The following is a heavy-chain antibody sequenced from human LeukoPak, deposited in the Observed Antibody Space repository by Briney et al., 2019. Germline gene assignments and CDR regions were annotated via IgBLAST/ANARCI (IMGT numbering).Heavy chain of an antibody. J-gene: IGHJ4*02. CDR1: GFTFSSYW. CDR2: IKQDGSEK. CDR3: ARVRSAMVTGYFVY. D-gene: IGHD5-18*01. Sequence: GGSLRLSCAASGFTFSSYWMSWVRQAPGKGLEWVANIKQDGSEKYYVDSVKGRFTISRDNAKNSLYLQMNSLRAEDTAVYYCARVRSAMVTGYFVYWGQGTLVTVSS. V-gene: IGHV3-7*01.